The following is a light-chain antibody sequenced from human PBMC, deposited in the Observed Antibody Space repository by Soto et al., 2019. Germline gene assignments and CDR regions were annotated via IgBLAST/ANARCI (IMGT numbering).Light chain of an antibody. CDR2: DVS. Sequence: QPVLTQPASVSGSPGQSITISCTGTSSDVGGYNYVSWYQQHPGEAPKLMIYDVSNRPSGVSNRFSGSKSGNTASLTISGLQAEDEADYYCSSYTGSSTLGVFGTGTKLTVL. CDR1: SSDVGGYNY. V-gene: IGLV2-14*01. J-gene: IGLJ1*01. CDR3: SSYTGSSTLGV.